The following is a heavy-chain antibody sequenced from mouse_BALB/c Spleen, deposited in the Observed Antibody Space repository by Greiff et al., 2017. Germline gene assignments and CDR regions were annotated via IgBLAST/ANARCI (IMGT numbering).Heavy chain of an antibody. CDR3: ATKGDYGSPDYFDY. CDR2: ISSGSSTI. V-gene: IGHV5-17*02. D-gene: IGHD1-1*01. J-gene: IGHJ2*01. CDR1: GFTFSSFG. Sequence: EVQVVESGGGLVQPGGSRKLSCAASGFTFSSFGMHWVRQAPEKGLEWVAYISSGSSTIYYADTVKGRFTISRDNPKNTLFLQMTSLRSEDTAMYYCATKGDYGSPDYFDYWGQGTTLTVSS.